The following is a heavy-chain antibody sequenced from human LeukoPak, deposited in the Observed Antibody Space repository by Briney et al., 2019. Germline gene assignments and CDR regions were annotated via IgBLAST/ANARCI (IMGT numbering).Heavy chain of an antibody. CDR1: GYSFTSYW. D-gene: IGHD3-9*01. V-gene: IGHV5-51*01. CDR2: IYPGDSDT. J-gene: IGHJ4*02. CDR3: ARRELRYFDWLLGPFDY. Sequence: GESLKISCKGSGYSFTSYWIGWVRQMPGKGLEWMGIIYPGDSDTRYSPSFQGQVTISADKSISTAYLQWSSLKASDTAMYYCARRELRYFDWLLGPFDYWGQGTLVTVS.